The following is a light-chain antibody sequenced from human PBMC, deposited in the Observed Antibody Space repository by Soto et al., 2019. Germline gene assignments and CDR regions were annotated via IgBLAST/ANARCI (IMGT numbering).Light chain of an antibody. Sequence: DIVMTQSPDSLAVSLGERATINCKSSQSVLYSSNNNNYLAWYQQKPGHPTKLLIYWASTRESGVPDRFSGSGYGTDFTLTISSLQAEDVAVYYCQQYYSTPLTFGQGTKVEIK. V-gene: IGKV4-1*01. CDR1: QSVLYSSNNNNY. J-gene: IGKJ1*01. CDR2: WAS. CDR3: QQYYSTPLT.